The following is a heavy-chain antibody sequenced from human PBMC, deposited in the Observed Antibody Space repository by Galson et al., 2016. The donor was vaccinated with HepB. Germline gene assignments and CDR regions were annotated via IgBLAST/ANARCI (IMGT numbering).Heavy chain of an antibody. Sequence: SETLSLTCSVSGGSISSNNWWNWVRQSPEKGLKWIGGIFHTGTTNDNPSFKSRVIMSVDKSKNDFSLKLTSVTAADTAVYYCARGGAFIGQTRTGFDIWGQGTMVTVSS. V-gene: IGHV4-4*02. CDR1: GGSISSNNW. D-gene: IGHD1-26*01. J-gene: IGHJ3*02. CDR2: IFHTGTT. CDR3: ARGGAFIGQTRTGFDI.